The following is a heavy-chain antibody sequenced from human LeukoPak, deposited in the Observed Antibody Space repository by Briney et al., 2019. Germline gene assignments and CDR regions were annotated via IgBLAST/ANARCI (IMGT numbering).Heavy chain of an antibody. V-gene: IGHV3-48*04. CDR2: ISSSAVSI. Sequence: GGSLRLSCATAGFSISSYSMTWGRQSPGGGLEGVSYISSSAVSIYYLDSVKSPFTISKDNSTNTLYLQMTSLRVDDPATYVCVRDIVAPIRGALNNWFDLWGQGTLVTVSS. D-gene: IGHD5-12*01. CDR3: VRDIVAPIRGALNNWFDL. CDR1: GFSISSYS. J-gene: IGHJ5*01.